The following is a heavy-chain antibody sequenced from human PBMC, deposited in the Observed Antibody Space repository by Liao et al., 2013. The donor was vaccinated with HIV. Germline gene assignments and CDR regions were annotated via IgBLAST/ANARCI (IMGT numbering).Heavy chain of an antibody. CDR2: LSTGGSA. CDR1: GGSISSYY. CDR3: ARGFPPDT. V-gene: IGHV4-4*07. J-gene: IGHJ5*02. Sequence: QVQLQESGPGLVKPSETLSLTCAVSGGSISSYYWNWIRQPAGKGLEWIGRLSTGGSAKYNPSLKSRVTMSVDTSRNRFSLNLNSVTAADTAVYFCARGFPPDTWGQGTLVAVLL.